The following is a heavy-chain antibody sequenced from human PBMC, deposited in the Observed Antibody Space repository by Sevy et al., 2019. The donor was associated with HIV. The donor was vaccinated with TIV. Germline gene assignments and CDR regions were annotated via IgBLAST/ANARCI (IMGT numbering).Heavy chain of an antibody. CDR1: GGSISSSSYY. J-gene: IGHJ4*02. Sequence: SETLSLTCTVSGGSISSSSYYWGWIRQPPGKGLEWIGSIYYSGSTYYNPSLKSRVTISVDTSKNQFSLKLSSLTAADTAVYYCARQASSYRSPFDYWGQGTLVTVSS. V-gene: IGHV4-39*01. CDR3: ARQASSYRSPFDY. CDR2: IYYSGST. D-gene: IGHD5-18*01.